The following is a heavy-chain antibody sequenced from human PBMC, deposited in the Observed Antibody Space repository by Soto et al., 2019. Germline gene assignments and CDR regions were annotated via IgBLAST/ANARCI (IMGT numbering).Heavy chain of an antibody. CDR1: GGSISSYY. J-gene: IGHJ4*02. CDR2: IYYSGST. Sequence: SETLSLTCTVSGGSISSYYWSWIRQPPGKGLEWIGYIYYSGSTNYNPSLKSRVTISVDTSKNQFSLKLSSVTAADTAVYYCARAICSSTSCYEDYWGQGTLVTVSS. CDR3: ARAICSSTSCYEDY. V-gene: IGHV4-59*01. D-gene: IGHD2-2*01.